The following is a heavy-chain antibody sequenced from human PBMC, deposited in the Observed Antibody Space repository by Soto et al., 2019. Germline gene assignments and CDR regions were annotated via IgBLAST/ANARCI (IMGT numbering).Heavy chain of an antibody. J-gene: IGHJ4*02. V-gene: IGHV3-33*01. CDR3: ARDLLGSTGHFDY. CDR1: GFIFSSVG. CDR2: ISYDGSNT. Sequence: QVQLLESGGGVVQPARSLILSCAASGFIFSSVGMHWVRQAPGKGLEWLAIISYDGSNTYYEDSVKGRFTISSENSRNTMYLQMTSPRAEDTAVYYCARDLLGSTGHFDYWGQGTLVAVSS. D-gene: IGHD1-1*01.